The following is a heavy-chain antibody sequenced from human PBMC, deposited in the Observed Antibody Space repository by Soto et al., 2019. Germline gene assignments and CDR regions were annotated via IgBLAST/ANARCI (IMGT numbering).Heavy chain of an antibody. V-gene: IGHV3-74*01. J-gene: IGHJ6*02. Sequence: EVQLVESGGGLVQPGGSLRLSCAASGFTFSSYWMHWVRQAPGKGLVWVSRINIDGSDISYADSVKGRFTISRDNAKNTLYLQMNSLRDEDTAVYYCARVQMQYYYYYYGVDVWCQGTTVTVSS. CDR3: ARVQMQYYYYYYGVDV. CDR1: GFTFSSYW. CDR2: INIDGSDI.